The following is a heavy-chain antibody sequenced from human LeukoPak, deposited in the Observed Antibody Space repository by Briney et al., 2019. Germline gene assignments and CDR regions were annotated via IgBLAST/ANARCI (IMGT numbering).Heavy chain of an antibody. J-gene: IGHJ2*01. D-gene: IGHD3-3*01. CDR1: GFTVSNKY. CDR2: MYGGGST. CDR3: AMVGRSGWNWSIDL. Sequence: GGSLRLSCGASGFTVSNKYITWVRQAPGKGLEGVSVMYGGGSTYYAGSVEGRFTISRDNSKNTLYLLMNNLRAADTAVYYCAMVGRSGWNWSIDLSGGGKLVTVSS. V-gene: IGHV3-66*01.